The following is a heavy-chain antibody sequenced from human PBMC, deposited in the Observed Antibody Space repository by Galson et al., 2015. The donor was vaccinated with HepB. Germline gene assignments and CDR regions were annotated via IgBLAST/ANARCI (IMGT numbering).Heavy chain of an antibody. Sequence: SLRLSCAVSGFTFSSYAMHWVRQAPGKGLEWVAVISDDGSNKYYADSVKGRFTISRDNSKNTLYLQMISLRAEDTALYYCARDGVRGRAYCGGDCYSRDFDSWGQGTLVTV. CDR2: ISDDGSNK. CDR1: GFTFSSYA. D-gene: IGHD2-21*01. V-gene: IGHV3-30-3*01. CDR3: ARDGVRGRAYCGGDCYSRDFDS. J-gene: IGHJ4*02.